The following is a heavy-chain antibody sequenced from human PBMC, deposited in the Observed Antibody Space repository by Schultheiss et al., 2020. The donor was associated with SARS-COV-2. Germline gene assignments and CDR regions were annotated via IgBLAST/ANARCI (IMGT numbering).Heavy chain of an antibody. V-gene: IGHV3-53*01. D-gene: IGHD7-27*01. CDR2: IYSGGST. Sequence: GGSLRLSCAASGFTFSNAWMSWVRQAPGKGLEWVAVIYSGGSTYYADSVKGRFTISRDNSKNTLYLQMNSLRAEDTAVYYCAWDWGDGYWGQGTLVTVSS. CDR3: AWDWGDGY. J-gene: IGHJ4*02. CDR1: GFTFSNAW.